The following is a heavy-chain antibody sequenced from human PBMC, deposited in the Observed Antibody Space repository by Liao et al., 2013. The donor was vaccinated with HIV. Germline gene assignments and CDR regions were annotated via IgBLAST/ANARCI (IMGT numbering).Heavy chain of an antibody. J-gene: IGHJ1*01. CDR3: ARGVRGVEYFQH. D-gene: IGHD3-10*01. Sequence: QVHLQESGPGQVKPSETLSLTCTVSGGSINFSYWTWIRQPAGRGLEWIGRIYVSGSTNYNPSLKSRVTMSVDTSKNQFSLKLSSVTAADTALYFCARGVRGVEYFQHWGQGTLLTVSS. CDR1: GGSINFSY. V-gene: IGHV4-4*07. CDR2: IYVSGST.